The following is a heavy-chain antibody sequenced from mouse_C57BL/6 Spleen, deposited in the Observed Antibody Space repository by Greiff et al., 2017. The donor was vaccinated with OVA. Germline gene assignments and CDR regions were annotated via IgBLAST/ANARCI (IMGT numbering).Heavy chain of an antibody. J-gene: IGHJ4*01. V-gene: IGHV2-2*01. D-gene: IGHD2-12*01. CDR3: ARKQSDDGLNYYAMDY. CDR2: IWSGGST. CDR1: GFSLTSYG. Sequence: VQLQQSGPGLVQPSQSLSITCPVSGFSLTSYGVHWVRQSPGKGLEWLGVIWSGGSTDYNAAFISRLSISKNNSKSQVFFKMNRLQDDDTAIYYCARKQSDDGLNYYAMDYWGQGTAVTVSS.